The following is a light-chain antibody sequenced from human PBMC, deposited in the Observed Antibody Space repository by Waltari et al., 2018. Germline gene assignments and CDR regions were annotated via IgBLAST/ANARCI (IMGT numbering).Light chain of an antibody. V-gene: IGKV4-1*01. J-gene: IGKJ2*01. CDR3: QQYYSTPPT. Sequence: DIVMTQSPDSLAVSLGERATLNCKSSQSVLYSSNNKNYLAWYQQKPGQPPKLLIYWASTRESGVPDRFSGSGSGTDFTLTISSLQAEDVAVYYCQQYYSTPPTFGQGTKLEIK. CDR2: WAS. CDR1: QSVLYSSNNKNY.